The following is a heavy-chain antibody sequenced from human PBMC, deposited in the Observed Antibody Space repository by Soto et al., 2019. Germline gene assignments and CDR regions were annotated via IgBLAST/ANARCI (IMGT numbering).Heavy chain of an antibody. CDR3: AKTLRFLELALDYYYGMDV. CDR2: ISDDGSDK. D-gene: IGHD3-3*01. V-gene: IGHV3-30*18. CDR1: GFTFNRYG. Sequence: PGGSLRLSCVASGFTFNRYGIHWVRQAPGKGLEWVALISDDGSDKDYADSVKGRFTISRDNSKNTPYLQMNSLRPEDTAVYYCAKTLRFLELALDYYYGMDVWGQGTTVTVSS. J-gene: IGHJ6*02.